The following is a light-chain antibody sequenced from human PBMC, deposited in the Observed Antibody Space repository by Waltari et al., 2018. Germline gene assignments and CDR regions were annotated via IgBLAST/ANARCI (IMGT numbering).Light chain of an antibody. CDR1: RSNLGNNY. CDR3: GTWDSSLSGVV. V-gene: IGLV1-51*01. CDR2: ESD. J-gene: IGLJ2*01. Sequence: QSVLTQPPSVSAAPGQKVTISCSGSRSNLGNNYVSWYQQPPGTAPKLLIYESDKRPSGIPDRVSGSKSGTSATLAITGLQTGDEADYYCGTWDSSLSGVVFGGGTKLTVL.